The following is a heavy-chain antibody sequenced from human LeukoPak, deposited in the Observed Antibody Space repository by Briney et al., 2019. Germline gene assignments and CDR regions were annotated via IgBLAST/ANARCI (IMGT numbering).Heavy chain of an antibody. CDR3: ARHRRIWFGELLYVSQTYFDY. Sequence: SETLSLTCVVYGGSFSGYYWSWIRQPPGKGLEWIGEINHSGSTNYNPSLKSRVTISVDTSKNQFSLKLSSVTAADTAVYYCARHRRIWFGELLYVSQTYFDYWGQGTLVTVSS. D-gene: IGHD3-10*01. CDR1: GGSFSGYY. CDR2: INHSGST. V-gene: IGHV4-34*01. J-gene: IGHJ4*02.